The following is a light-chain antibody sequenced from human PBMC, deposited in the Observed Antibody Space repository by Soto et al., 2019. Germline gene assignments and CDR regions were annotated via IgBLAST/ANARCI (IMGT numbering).Light chain of an antibody. J-gene: IGKJ3*01. V-gene: IGKV1-9*01. CDR1: QAISNY. CDR3: QQLNNYSRT. CDR2: GAS. Sequence: IQLTQSPSSLSATVGDRVTITCRASQAISNYLVWYQQKPGKAPNLLIYGASTLQSGVPSRFSGSGSGTDFTLTIDSLQPEDVATYYCQQLNNYSRTFGPGTKVDIK.